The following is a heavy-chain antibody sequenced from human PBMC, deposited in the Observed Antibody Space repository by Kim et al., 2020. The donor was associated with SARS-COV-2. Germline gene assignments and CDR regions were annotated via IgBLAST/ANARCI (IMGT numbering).Heavy chain of an antibody. CDR2: INTNTGNP. CDR1: GYTFTSYA. V-gene: IGHV7-4-1*02. J-gene: IGHJ5*02. Sequence: ASVKVSCKASGYTFTSYAMNWVRQAPGQGLEWMGWINTNTGNPTYAQGFTGRFVFSLDTSVSTAYLQISSLKAEDTAVYYCARENVGGYSYRNWFDPWGQGTLVTVSS. CDR3: ARENVGGYSYRNWFDP. D-gene: IGHD5-18*01.